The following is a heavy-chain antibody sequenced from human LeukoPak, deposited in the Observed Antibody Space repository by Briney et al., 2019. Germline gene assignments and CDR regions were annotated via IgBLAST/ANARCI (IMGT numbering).Heavy chain of an antibody. CDR1: GFTFSSYS. CDR2: ISSSSSYI. V-gene: IGHV3-21*01. CDR3: ASESRLGYCSSTSCYMIY. Sequence: GGSLRLSCAASGFTFSSYSMNWVRQAPGKGLEWVSSISSSSSYIYYADSVKGRFTISRDNTKNSLYLQMNSLRAEDTAVYYCASESRLGYCSSTSCYMIYWDQGTLVTVSS. D-gene: IGHD2-2*02. J-gene: IGHJ4*02.